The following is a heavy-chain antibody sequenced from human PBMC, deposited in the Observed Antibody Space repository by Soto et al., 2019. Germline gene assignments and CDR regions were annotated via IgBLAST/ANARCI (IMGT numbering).Heavy chain of an antibody. CDR1: GGSISSSSYY. Sequence: QLQLQESGPGLVKPSETLSLTCTVSGGSISSSSYYWGWIRQPPGKGLEWIGSIYYSGSTYYNPSLKSRVTTSVDTSKNQFSLKLSSVTAADTAVYYCASPLPPDYYYYYMDVWGKGTTVTVSS. CDR2: IYYSGST. V-gene: IGHV4-39*01. J-gene: IGHJ6*03. CDR3: ASPLPPDYYYYYMDV. D-gene: IGHD2-2*01.